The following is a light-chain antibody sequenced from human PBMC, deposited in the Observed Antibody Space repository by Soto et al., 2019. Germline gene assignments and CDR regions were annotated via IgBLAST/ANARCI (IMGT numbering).Light chain of an antibody. J-gene: IGKJ1*01. Sequence: EIVMTQSPATLSVPPGERATLSCRASQSVSSNLAWYQQKPGQAPRLLIYGASIRATGIPARFSGSGSGTEFTLTISSLQSEDFAVYYCQQYNNWPPWSFGQGTKVEIK. CDR3: QQYNNWPPWS. V-gene: IGKV3D-15*01. CDR1: QSVSSN. CDR2: GAS.